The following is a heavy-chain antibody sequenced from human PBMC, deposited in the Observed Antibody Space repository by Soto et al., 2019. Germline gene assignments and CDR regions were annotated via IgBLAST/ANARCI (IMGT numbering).Heavy chain of an antibody. V-gene: IGHV4-38-2*01. J-gene: IGHJ5*02. Sequence: SETLSLTCGVSGFSISSGHYWGWVRQPPGKGLEWIGSIFHSGSTYYNPSLKSRVTMSVDTSRNHFSLKLSSVTAADTAISYCGSVGLGPYNWLDPWGQGTLVTVSS. CDR3: GSVGLGPYNWLDP. CDR1: GFSISSGHY. CDR2: IFHSGST. D-gene: IGHD3-10*01.